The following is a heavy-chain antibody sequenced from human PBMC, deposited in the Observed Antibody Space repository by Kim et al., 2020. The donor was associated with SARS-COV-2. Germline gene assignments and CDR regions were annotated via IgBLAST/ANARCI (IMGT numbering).Heavy chain of an antibody. CDR1: GFSLSTSTIC. Sequence: SGPTLVHPTQTLTLTCTFSGFSLSTSTICVSWIRQPPGKALEWLARIDWDDVKYYSTSLKTRLTISKDTSKNQVVLTMTKMDPVDTATYYCARTRHDGYRRYSMDIWSQGTTVTGSS. J-gene: IGHJ6*02. CDR2: IDWDDVK. D-gene: IGHD5-12*01. CDR3: ARTRHDGYRRYSMDI. V-gene: IGHV2-70*11.